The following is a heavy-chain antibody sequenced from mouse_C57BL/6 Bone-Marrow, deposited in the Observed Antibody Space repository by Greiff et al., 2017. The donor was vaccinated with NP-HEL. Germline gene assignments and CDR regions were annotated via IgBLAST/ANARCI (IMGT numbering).Heavy chain of an antibody. V-gene: IGHV1-55*01. CDR2: IYPGSGST. CDR3: ARRRGVVVHFDY. Sequence: QVQLQQSGAELVKPGASVKMSCKASGYTFTSYWITWVKQRPGQGLEWIGDIYPGSGSTNYNEKFKSKATLTVDTSSSTAYMQLSSLTSEDSAVYYCARRRGVVVHFDYWGQGTTLTVSS. CDR1: GYTFTSYW. D-gene: IGHD1-1*01. J-gene: IGHJ2*01.